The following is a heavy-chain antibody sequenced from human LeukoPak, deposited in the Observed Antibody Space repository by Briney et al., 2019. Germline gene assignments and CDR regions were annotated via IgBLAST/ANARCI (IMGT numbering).Heavy chain of an antibody. D-gene: IGHD2-2*01. V-gene: IGHV4-39*01. Sequence: SETLSLTCTVSGASISSGGYYWNWIRQPPGKGLEWIGSIYYSGSTYYNPSLKSRVTISVDTSKNQFSLKLSSVTAADTAVYYCARRGTVVPAGLFDYWGQGTLVTVSS. CDR3: ARRGTVVPAGLFDY. J-gene: IGHJ4*02. CDR2: IYYSGST. CDR1: GASISSGGYY.